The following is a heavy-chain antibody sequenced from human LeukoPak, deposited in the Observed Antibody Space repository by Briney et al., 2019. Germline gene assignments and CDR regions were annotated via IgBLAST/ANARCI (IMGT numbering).Heavy chain of an antibody. CDR1: GGSFSGYY. J-gene: IGHJ6*03. CDR2: INHSGST. CDR3: ARGLGNYYYYYMDV. Sequence: SETLSLTCAVYGGSFSGYYWSWIRQPPGKGLEWIGEINHSGSTNYNPSLKSRVTISVDTSKNQFSLKLSSVTAADTAVYYCARGLGNYYYYYMDVWGKGTTVTVSS. V-gene: IGHV4-34*01.